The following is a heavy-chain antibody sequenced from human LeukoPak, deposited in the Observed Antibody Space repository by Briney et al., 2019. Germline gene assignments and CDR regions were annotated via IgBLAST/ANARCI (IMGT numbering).Heavy chain of an antibody. D-gene: IGHD3-16*01. CDR3: ATEGGLL. CDR2: ISGSGGNT. J-gene: IGHJ4*02. Sequence: GGSLRLSCAASGFTFSNYAMSWVRQVPGKGLEWVSAISGSGGNTFYADSVKGRFTISRDNSKNTLYLQMNSLRDEDTAVYYCATEGGLLWGQGTLVTVSS. CDR1: GFTFSNYA. V-gene: IGHV3-23*01.